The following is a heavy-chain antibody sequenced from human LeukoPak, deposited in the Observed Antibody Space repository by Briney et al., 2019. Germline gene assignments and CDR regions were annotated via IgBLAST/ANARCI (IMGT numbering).Heavy chain of an antibody. Sequence: GGSLRLSCAASGFTFSSYAMRWVRQAPGKGLEWVAVISYDGSNKYYADSVKGRFTISRDNSKNTLYLQMNSLRAEDTAVYYCARDCFGCSSSIDNWGQGTPVTVSS. CDR3: ARDCFGCSSSIDN. V-gene: IGHV3-30-3*01. CDR1: GFTFSSYA. J-gene: IGHJ4*02. CDR2: ISYDGSNK. D-gene: IGHD6-19*01.